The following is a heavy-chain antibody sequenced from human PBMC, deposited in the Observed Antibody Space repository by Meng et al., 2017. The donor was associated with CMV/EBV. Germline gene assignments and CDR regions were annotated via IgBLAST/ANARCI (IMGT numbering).Heavy chain of an antibody. J-gene: IGHJ4*02. CDR2: ISSSSNYI. CDR1: GFTVSSNE. CDR3: AILPPYCSGGSCYGY. D-gene: IGHD2-15*01. V-gene: IGHV3-21*06. Sequence: GESLKISCAASGFTVSSNEMSWVRQAPGKGLEWVSSISSSSNYIYNADSVKGRFTISRDNAKNSLYLQMNSLRAEDTAVYYCAILPPYCSGGSCYGYWGQGTLVTVSS.